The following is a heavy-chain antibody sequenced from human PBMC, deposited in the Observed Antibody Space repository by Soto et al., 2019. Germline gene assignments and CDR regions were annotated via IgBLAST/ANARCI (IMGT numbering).Heavy chain of an antibody. Sequence: QLQLQESGPGLVKPSETLSLTCTVSGGSISRSAYYWGWVRQPPGKGLEWLGSMCYSGRTYYNSSLKSRVTMSIDTPKNQLSLWLTSVTAADTAVYYCSRRAPEGFDPWGQGTLVTVSS. CDR1: GGSISRSAYY. J-gene: IGHJ5*02. CDR2: MCYSGRT. CDR3: SRRAPEGFDP. V-gene: IGHV4-39*01.